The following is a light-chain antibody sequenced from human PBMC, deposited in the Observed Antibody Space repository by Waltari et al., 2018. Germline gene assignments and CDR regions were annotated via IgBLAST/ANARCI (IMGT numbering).Light chain of an antibody. CDR2: GKN. J-gene: IGLJ2*01. CDR1: SLRSYY. V-gene: IGLV3-19*01. CDR3: NSRDSSGNLVV. Sequence: SSELTQDPAVSVALGQTVRITCQGDSLRSYYASWYQQKPGQAPVLVIYGKNNRPSGIPDLFPGASSGNTASLTITGAQAEDEADYYCNSRDSSGNLVVFGGGTKLTVL.